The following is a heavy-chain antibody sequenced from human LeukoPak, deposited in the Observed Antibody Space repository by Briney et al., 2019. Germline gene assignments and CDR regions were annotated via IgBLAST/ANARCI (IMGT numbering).Heavy chain of an antibody. CDR1: VDTFSTFD. J-gene: IGHJ5*02. CDR2: VHRKSGHT. Sequence: GPSVNVSCKASVDTFSTFDVNWVRQATRQGREWMGWVHRKSGHTADAQKFQGRVTMTSDTSTAFLELSSLRFEDTAVYFCARGVVGGTTVGPWGQGTLVTVSS. CDR3: ARGVVGGTTVGP. D-gene: IGHD1-7*01. V-gene: IGHV1-8*01.